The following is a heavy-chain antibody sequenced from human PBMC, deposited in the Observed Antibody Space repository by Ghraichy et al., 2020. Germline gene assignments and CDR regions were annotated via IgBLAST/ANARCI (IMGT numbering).Heavy chain of an antibody. J-gene: IGHJ4*02. CDR2: IYDNGGT. CDR3: VIGVGWLPDF. Sequence: GSLRLSCTVSGGSVSSDSYYWNWVRQSPGKGLEWIGYIYDNGGTKYNPSLKSRVTISVDTSKKQYSLHLISVTAADTALYFCVIGVGWLPDFWGRGTLVTVSS. V-gene: IGHV4-61*01. CDR1: GGSVSSDSYY. D-gene: IGHD6-19*01.